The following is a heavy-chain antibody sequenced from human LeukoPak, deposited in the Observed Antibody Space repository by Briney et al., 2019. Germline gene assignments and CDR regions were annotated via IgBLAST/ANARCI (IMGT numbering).Heavy chain of an antibody. Sequence: ASVKVSCKASGYTFSSYTVSWLRQAPGQGLEWMGWINTNTGTPTYAQGFTGRFVFSLDSSVSTAYLQISSLKAEDIAVYYCVRQYSGYESLYFDSWGQGTLVTVSS. CDR1: GYTFSSYT. CDR2: INTNTGTP. D-gene: IGHD5-12*01. J-gene: IGHJ4*02. V-gene: IGHV7-4-1*02. CDR3: VRQYSGYESLYFDS.